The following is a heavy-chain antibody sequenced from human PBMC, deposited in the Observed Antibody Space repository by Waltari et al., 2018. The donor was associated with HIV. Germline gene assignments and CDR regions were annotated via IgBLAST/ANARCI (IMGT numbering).Heavy chain of an antibody. CDR2: IYYSGST. V-gene: IGHV4-39*07. CDR3: AREQGSSTSCYRGYYYYYGMDV. D-gene: IGHD2-2*02. CDR1: GGSISSSSYY. Sequence: QLQLQESGPGLVKPSETLSLTCTVSGGSISSSSYYWGWIRQPPGKGLEWIGSIYYSGSTYYNPSLKSRVTISVDTSKNQFSLKLSSVTAADTAVYYCAREQGSSTSCYRGYYYYYGMDVWGQGTTVTVSS. J-gene: IGHJ6*02.